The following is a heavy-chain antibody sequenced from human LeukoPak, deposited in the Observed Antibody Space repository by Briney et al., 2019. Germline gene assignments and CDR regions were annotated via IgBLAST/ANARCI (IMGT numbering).Heavy chain of an antibody. V-gene: IGHV4-59*13. J-gene: IGHJ5*02. CDR3: ARGPYCSSTSCPGDWFDP. D-gene: IGHD2-2*01. Sequence: SETLSLTGTVSGGSISSYYWSWIRQPPGKGLEWIGYIYYSGSTNYNPSLKSRVTISVDTSKNQFSLKLSSVTAAGTAVYYCARGPYCSSTSCPGDWFDPWGQGTLVTVSS. CDR2: IYYSGST. CDR1: GGSISSYY.